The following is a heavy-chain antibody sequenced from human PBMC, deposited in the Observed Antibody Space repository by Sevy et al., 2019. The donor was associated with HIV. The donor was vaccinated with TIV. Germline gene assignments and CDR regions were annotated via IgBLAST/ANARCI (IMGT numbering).Heavy chain of an antibody. CDR3: VRAMASADSF. CDR1: GFTLRSYW. V-gene: IGHV3-7*01. CDR2: INQAGSTT. D-gene: IGHD6-13*01. J-gene: IGHJ4*01. Sequence: GGSLRLSCVASGFTLRSYWMLWVRQAPGKGLEWVANINQAGSTTYYADSVRGRFAISRDNARNSLFLRMDHLRAEDTALYYCVRAMASADSFWGHGTLVTVSS.